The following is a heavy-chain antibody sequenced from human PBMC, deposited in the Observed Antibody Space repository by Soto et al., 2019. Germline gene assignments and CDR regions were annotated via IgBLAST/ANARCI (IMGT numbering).Heavy chain of an antibody. Sequence: QVQLVQSGAEVKKPGASVKVSCKASGYTFTSYDINWVRQATGQGLEWMGWMNPNSGNTGYAQKFQGRVTMTRNTSISTAYMELSSLRSEDTAVYYCARGIVLVPAGPWLADPWGQGTLVTVSS. CDR3: ARGIVLVPAGPWLADP. CDR2: MNPNSGNT. V-gene: IGHV1-8*01. CDR1: GYTFTSYD. J-gene: IGHJ5*02. D-gene: IGHD2-2*01.